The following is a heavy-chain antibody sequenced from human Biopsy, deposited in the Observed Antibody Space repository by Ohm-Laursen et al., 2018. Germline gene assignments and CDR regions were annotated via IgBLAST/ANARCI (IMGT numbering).Heavy chain of an antibody. CDR2: IFYRGST. V-gene: IGHV4-34*12. Sequence: SETLSLTCAVYNVSFSSFYWSWTRQPPGKGLEWIGSIFYRGSTHYKPSLKSRVNISVDTSKNQFSLKLNSVTAADTAVYYCARDYDTSGYYYVSWGQGTLVTVSS. CDR3: ARDYDTSGYYYVS. D-gene: IGHD3-22*01. J-gene: IGHJ5*02. CDR1: NVSFSSFY.